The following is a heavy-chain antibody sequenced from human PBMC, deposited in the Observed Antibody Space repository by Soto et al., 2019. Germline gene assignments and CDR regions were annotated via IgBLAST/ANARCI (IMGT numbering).Heavy chain of an antibody. CDR2: IYYLGST. J-gene: IGHJ4*02. CDR3: ARDGYDGSGSPYPAY. CDR1: GGSMSEYF. Sequence: SETLSLTCSVSGGSMSEYFWGWMRQSAGKGLEWIGYIYYLGSTDYNPSLKSRVTISVDTSKRQFSLRLTSVTAADTAVYYCARDGYDGSGSPYPAYWGPGTQVTVS. V-gene: IGHV4-59*01. D-gene: IGHD3-10*01.